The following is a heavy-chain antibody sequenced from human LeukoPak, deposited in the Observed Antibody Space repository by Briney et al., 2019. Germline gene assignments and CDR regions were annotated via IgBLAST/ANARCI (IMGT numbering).Heavy chain of an antibody. J-gene: IGHJ4*02. CDR2: IQYDGNNI. V-gene: IGHV3-30*02. Sequence: GGSLRLSCAASGFSFSSYGMHWVRQASGKGLELVAFIQYDGNNIYYADSVKGRFAISRDDSKNTLYLEMNSLRPEDTALYYCAKDERVYGTNAGILLDYWGQGTLVSVSS. CDR1: GFSFSSYG. CDR3: AKDERVYGTNAGILLDY. D-gene: IGHD4/OR15-4a*01.